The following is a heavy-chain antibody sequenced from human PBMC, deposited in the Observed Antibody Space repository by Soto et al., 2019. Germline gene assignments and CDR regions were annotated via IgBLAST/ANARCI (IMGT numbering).Heavy chain of an antibody. J-gene: IGHJ3*02. CDR2: IKSKTDGGTT. V-gene: IGHV3-15*07. CDR1: GFTFSNAW. D-gene: IGHD4-4*01. Sequence: EVQLVESGGGLVQPGGSLRLSCAASGFTFSNAWMNWVRQAPGKGLERVGSIKSKTDGGTTDSAAPVKGRFTISRDDSKNTRYLQMNSLKTEDTAVYYCTNGGNYNTGDAFDIWGQGTMVTVSS. CDR3: TNGGNYNTGDAFDI.